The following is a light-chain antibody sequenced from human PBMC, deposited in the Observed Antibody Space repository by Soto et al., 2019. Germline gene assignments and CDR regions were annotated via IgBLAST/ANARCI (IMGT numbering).Light chain of an antibody. J-gene: IGLJ3*02. CDR3: AAWDDSLGGSWV. CDR2: AND. V-gene: IGLV1-47*02. Sequence: QTVVTQPLSASGTPGQRVIISCSGRSSNIGSNYVYWFQHLPGTAPKLLIYANDQRPSGVPDRFSGSKSGTSASLAISGLRSEDEADYYCAAWDDSLGGSWVFGGGTKLTVL. CDR1: SSNIGSNY.